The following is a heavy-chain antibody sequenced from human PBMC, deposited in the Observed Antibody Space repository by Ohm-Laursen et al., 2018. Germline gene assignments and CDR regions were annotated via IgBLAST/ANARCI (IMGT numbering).Heavy chain of an antibody. CDR2: INPSANYT. V-gene: IGHV1-46*02. D-gene: IGHD6-19*01. CDR3: ARGGLVAGTDFDF. J-gene: IGHJ4*02. Sequence: GSSVKVSCKASGYTFNNYNIHWVRQAPGQGLAWMGIINPSANYTHYLPKFQGRLSVTTDTSTSTVYMHLSRLTSGDTATYFCARGGLVAGTDFDFWGQGTLVTVSS. CDR1: GYTFNNYN.